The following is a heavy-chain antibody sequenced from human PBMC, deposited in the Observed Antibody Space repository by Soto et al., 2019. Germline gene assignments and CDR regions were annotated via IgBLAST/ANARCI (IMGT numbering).Heavy chain of an antibody. V-gene: IGHV5-10-1*01. CDR3: AVGAGLLYAFDI. J-gene: IGHJ3*02. Sequence: PGESLKISCKGSRYSFTSYWISWVRQMPGKGLEWMGRIDPSDSYTNYSPSFQGHVTISADKSISTAYLQWSSLKASDTAMYYCAVGAGLLYAFDIWGQGTMVTVSS. CDR2: IDPSDSYT. CDR1: RYSFTSYW. D-gene: IGHD3-3*01.